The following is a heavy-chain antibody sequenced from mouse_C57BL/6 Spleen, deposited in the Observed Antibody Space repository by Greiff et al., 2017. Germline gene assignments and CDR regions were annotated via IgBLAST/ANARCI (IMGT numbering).Heavy chain of an antibody. CDR2: IWSGGST. V-gene: IGHV2-2*01. CDR1: GFSLTSYG. CDR3: ARNTDSNWYFDV. D-gene: IGHD1-1*01. Sequence: VKLVESGPGLVQPSQSLSITCTVSGFSLTSYGVHWVRQSPGKGLEWLGVIWSGGSTDYNAAFISRLSISKDNSKSQVFFKMNSLQADDTAIYYCARNTDSNWYFDVWGTGTTVTVSS. J-gene: IGHJ1*03.